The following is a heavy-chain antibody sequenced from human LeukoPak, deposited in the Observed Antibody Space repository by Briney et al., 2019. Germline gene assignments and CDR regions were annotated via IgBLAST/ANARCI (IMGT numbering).Heavy chain of an antibody. CDR1: GYTFTSYY. CDR3: ARHDWFDP. CDR2: INPTGDST. J-gene: IGHJ5*02. V-gene: IGHV1-46*01. Sequence: ASVKVSCKASGYTFTSYYMHWVRQAPGQGLEWMGLINPTGDSTGYAQKFQGRVTMTRDMSTSTDYLELSSLRSEDTAIYYCARHDWFDPWGQGTRVTVSS.